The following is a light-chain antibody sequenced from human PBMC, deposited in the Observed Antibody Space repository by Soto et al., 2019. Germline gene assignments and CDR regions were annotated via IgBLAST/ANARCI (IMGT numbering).Light chain of an antibody. J-gene: IGLJ1*01. Sequence: QTVVTQEPSLTVSPGGTVTLTCGSSTGAVTSGHYPSWFQQKPGQAPRTLIYDTSNKHSWTPARFSGSLLGGKAALTLSGAQPEDEAEYYCLLSYSGASYVFGTGTKLTVL. CDR2: DTS. CDR3: LLSYSGASYV. V-gene: IGLV7-46*01. CDR1: TGAVTSGHY.